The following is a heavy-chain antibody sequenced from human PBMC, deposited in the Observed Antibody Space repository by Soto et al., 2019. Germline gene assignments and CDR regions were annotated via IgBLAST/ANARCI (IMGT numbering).Heavy chain of an antibody. V-gene: IGHV4-59*01. D-gene: IGHD2-2*01. CDR1: GGSISSYY. J-gene: IGHJ5*02. Sequence: SETLSLTCTVSGGSISSYYWSWIRQPPGKGLEWVGYIYYSGSTNYNPSLKSRVTISVDTSKNQFSLKLSSVTAADTAVYYCARGYCSSTSCWDWFDPWGQGTLVTVSS. CDR3: ARGYCSSTSCWDWFDP. CDR2: IYYSGST.